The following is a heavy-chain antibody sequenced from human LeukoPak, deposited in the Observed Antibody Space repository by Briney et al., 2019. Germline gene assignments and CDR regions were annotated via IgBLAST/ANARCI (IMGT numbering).Heavy chain of an antibody. V-gene: IGHV3-33*01. CDR1: GFTFNTYG. J-gene: IGHJ3*02. CDR3: ARDKPTRHNAFDI. CDR2: IWYDGSEK. Sequence: PGGSLRLSCAASGFTFNTYGMRWVRQAPGKGLEWVAVIWYDGSEKYYVDSVKGRFTISRDNSKNTLYLQMDNLRVEDTAVYYCARDKPTRHNAFDIWGQGTTVIVSP.